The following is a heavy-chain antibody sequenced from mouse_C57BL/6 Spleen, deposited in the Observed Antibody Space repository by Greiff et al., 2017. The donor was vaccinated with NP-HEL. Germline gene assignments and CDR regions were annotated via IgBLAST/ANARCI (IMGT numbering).Heavy chain of an antibody. CDR3: AIEDYYGSSPYFDY. CDR2: INPYNGDT. V-gene: IGHV1-20*01. J-gene: IGHJ2*01. CDR1: GYSFTGYF. D-gene: IGHD1-1*01. Sequence: VQLQQSGPELVKPGDSVKISCKASGYSFTGYFMNWVMQSHGKSLEWIGRINPYNGDTFYNQKFKGKAKLTVDKSSSTAHMELRSLTSEDSAVYYCAIEDYYGSSPYFDYWGQGTTLTVSS.